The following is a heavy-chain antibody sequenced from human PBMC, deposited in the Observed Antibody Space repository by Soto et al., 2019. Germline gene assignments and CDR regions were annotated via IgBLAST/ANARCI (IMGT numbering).Heavy chain of an antibody. CDR1: GFTFSSYG. V-gene: IGHV3-30*18. Sequence: QVQLVESGGGVVQPGRSLRLSCAASGFTFSSYGMHWVRQAPGKGLEWVAVISYDGSNKYYADSVKGRFTISRDNSKNTLYLQMNSLRAEDTALYYCAKVRHDFWSGIHYYYYGMDVWGQGTTVTVSS. CDR3: AKVRHDFWSGIHYYYYGMDV. CDR2: ISYDGSNK. J-gene: IGHJ6*02. D-gene: IGHD3-3*01.